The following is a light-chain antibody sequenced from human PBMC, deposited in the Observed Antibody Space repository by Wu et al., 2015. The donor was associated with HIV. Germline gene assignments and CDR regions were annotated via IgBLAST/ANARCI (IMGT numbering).Light chain of an antibody. J-gene: IGKJ1*01. CDR3: QQYYRTKT. CDR1: QGISNS. V-gene: IGKV1-NL1*01. CDR2: AAS. Sequence: DIQMTQSPSSLSASVGDRVTITCRASQGISNSLAWYQQKPGKAPKLLLYAASRLESGVPSGFSGSGSGTDYTLTISSLQPEDFATYYCQQYYRTKTFGQGTKVEIK.